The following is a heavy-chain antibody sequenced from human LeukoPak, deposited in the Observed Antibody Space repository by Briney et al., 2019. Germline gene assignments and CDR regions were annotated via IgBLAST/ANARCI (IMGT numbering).Heavy chain of an antibody. Sequence: GGSLRLSSTASGFSPSGSWMSGGRELPGQGLEWRADMNPAGSAVGHVDSVKGRFTVSRNNAKISLYLQMDGLRADDTAVYYCARDPLNGALDIWGQGTLVTVSS. J-gene: IGHJ3*02. V-gene: IGHV3-7*01. CDR1: GFSPSGSW. CDR2: MNPAGSAV. CDR3: ARDPLNGALDI.